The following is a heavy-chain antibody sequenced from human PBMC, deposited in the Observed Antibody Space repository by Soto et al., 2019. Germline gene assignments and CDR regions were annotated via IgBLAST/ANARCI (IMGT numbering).Heavy chain of an antibody. Sequence: GESLKISCKGSGYTFTSYWIGWVRQMPGKGLEWMGIIYPGDSDTRYCPSFEGQVTISADKSISTAYLQWSSLKASDTALYYCARPGATGSHYGWFDPWGQGTLVTVSS. CDR3: ARPGATGSHYGWFDP. D-gene: IGHD1-26*01. V-gene: IGHV5-51*01. CDR1: GYTFTSYW. J-gene: IGHJ5*02. CDR2: IYPGDSDT.